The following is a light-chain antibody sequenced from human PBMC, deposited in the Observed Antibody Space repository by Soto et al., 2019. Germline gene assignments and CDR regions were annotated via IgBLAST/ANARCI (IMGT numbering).Light chain of an antibody. CDR3: QQYNEWPPVT. CDR2: GAS. Sequence: EIVMTQSPATLSVSPGERATLSCRASQSVSSHVARYQQKPGQAPRLLIHGASTRATGIPARFSGSGSGTEFTLTISSLQSEDFAVYYCQQYNEWPPVTFGGGTKVDIK. J-gene: IGKJ4*01. CDR1: QSVSSH. V-gene: IGKV3-15*01.